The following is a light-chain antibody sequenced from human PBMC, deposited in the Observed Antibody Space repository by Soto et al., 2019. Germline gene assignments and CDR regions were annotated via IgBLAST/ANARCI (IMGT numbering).Light chain of an antibody. J-gene: IGLJ2*01. Sequence: QSVLTQPPSVSGAPGQRVTISCTGSSSNFGAGYDVHWYQQLPGTAPKLLIYGNSNRPSGVPDRFSGSKSGTSASLAITGRQAEDEADYYCQSYDSSLSGVVFGGGTKLTVL. CDR2: GNS. CDR1: SSNFGAGYD. CDR3: QSYDSSLSGVV. V-gene: IGLV1-40*01.